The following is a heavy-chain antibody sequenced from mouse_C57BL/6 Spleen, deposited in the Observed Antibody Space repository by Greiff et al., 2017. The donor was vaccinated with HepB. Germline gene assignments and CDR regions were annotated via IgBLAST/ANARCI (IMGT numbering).Heavy chain of an antibody. D-gene: IGHD4-1*01. V-gene: IGHV1-52*01. CDR1: GYTFTSYW. Sequence: VQLQQPGAELVRPGSSVKLSCKASGYTFTSYWMHWVKQRPIQGLEWIGNIDPSDSETHYNQKFKDKATLTVDKSSSTAYMQLSSLTSEDSAVYYCARGGFDWGYAMDYWGQGTSVTVSS. CDR3: ARGGFDWGYAMDY. CDR2: IDPSDSET. J-gene: IGHJ4*01.